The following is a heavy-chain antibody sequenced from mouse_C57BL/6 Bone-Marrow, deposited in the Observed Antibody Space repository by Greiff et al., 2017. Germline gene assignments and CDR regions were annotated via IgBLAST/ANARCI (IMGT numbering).Heavy chain of an antibody. CDR1: GYTFTSYW. CDR2: IYPGSGST. CDR3: ARPYYSNYWYFDV. V-gene: IGHV1-55*01. Sequence: VQLQQPGAELVKPGASVKMSCKASGYTFTSYWITWVKQRPGQGLEWIGDIYPGSGSTNYNEKFKSKATLPVDTSSSTAYMQLSSLTSEDSAVYYGARPYYSNYWYFDVWGTGTTVTVSS. J-gene: IGHJ1*03. D-gene: IGHD2-5*01.